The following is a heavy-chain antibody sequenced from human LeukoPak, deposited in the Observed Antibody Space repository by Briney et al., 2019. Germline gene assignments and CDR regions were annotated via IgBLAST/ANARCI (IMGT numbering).Heavy chain of an antibody. CDR2: IYYSGST. D-gene: IGHD6-13*01. V-gene: IGHV4-39*01. CDR3: ARHSSSWSPSPDY. CDR1: GGSINTGDYY. Sequence: SETLSLTCIVSGGSINTGDYYWGWIRQPPGKGLEWIGTIYYSGSTYYIPSLRSRLTISVDTSKNHFSLKLTSVTAADTAVYYCARHSSSWSPSPDYWGQGTLVTVSS. J-gene: IGHJ4*02.